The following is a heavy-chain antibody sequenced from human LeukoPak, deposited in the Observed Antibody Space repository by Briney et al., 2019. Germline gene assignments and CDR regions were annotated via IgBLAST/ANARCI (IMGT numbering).Heavy chain of an antibody. Sequence: PSETLSLTCTVSGGSISSYYWSWIRQPPGKGLEWIGYIFYSGSTNYNPSLKSRVTISVDTSKNQFSLRLSSVTAADTAVHYCARESYDSSGYYAVFDYWGQGSLVTVSS. CDR3: ARESYDSSGYYAVFDY. D-gene: IGHD3-22*01. CDR2: IFYSGST. V-gene: IGHV4-59*01. J-gene: IGHJ4*02. CDR1: GGSISSYY.